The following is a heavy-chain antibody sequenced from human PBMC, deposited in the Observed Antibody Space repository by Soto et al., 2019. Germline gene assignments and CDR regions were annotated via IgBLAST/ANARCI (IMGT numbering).Heavy chain of an antibody. Sequence: GSLRLSCAASGFTFSDYYMSWIRQAPGKGLEWVSYISTSDSIYYADSVKGRFTISRDNAKNSLYLQMNSLRAEDTAVYYCARDLGYYDSSGYFDYWGHGTLVTVSS. CDR2: ISTSDSI. J-gene: IGHJ4*01. CDR1: GFTFSDYY. CDR3: ARDLGYYDSSGYFDY. D-gene: IGHD3-22*01. V-gene: IGHV3-11*01.